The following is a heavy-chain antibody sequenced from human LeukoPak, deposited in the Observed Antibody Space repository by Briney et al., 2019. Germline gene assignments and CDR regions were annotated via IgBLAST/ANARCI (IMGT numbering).Heavy chain of an antibody. CDR3: AKMKGHPLPKYYMDV. V-gene: IGHV3-23*01. J-gene: IGHJ6*01. CDR1: GFRFSTFA. D-gene: IGHD1-26*01. CDR2: IIGSSGDT. Sequence: SGGSLRLSCAASGFRFSTFAMSWVRQAPGKGLEWVSLIIGSSGDTLYADSVKGRFTISRDNSKNTLYLEMNSLRAEDTAIYYCAKMKGHPLPKYYMDVWGQGTTVTVSS.